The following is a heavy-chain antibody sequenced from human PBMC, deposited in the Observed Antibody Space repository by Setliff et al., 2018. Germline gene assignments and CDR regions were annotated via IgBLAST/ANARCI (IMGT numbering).Heavy chain of an antibody. Sequence: GSLRLSCAASGFTFSNFWMSWGRQAPGKGLEWVANIKQDASEEYYVDSVKGRFTISRDNAKNSLYLQMNSLRAEDTAVYYCARKSGSYYFNAFDLWGQGTMVTVSS. CDR2: IKQDASEE. J-gene: IGHJ3*01. V-gene: IGHV3-7*01. CDR3: ARKSGSYYFNAFDL. D-gene: IGHD1-26*01. CDR1: GFTFSNFW.